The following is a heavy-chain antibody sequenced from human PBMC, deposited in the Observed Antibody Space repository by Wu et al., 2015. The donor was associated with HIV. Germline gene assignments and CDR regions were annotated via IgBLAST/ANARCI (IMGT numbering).Heavy chain of an antibody. V-gene: IGHV1-2*02. D-gene: IGHD6-19*01. CDR2: INPNSGGT. J-gene: IGHJ6*02. CDR3: AREEYSSGWYRVYYYGMDV. CDR1: GYTFTGYY. Sequence: QVQLVQSGAEVKKPGASVKVSCKASGYTFTGYYMHWVRQAPGQGLEWMGWINPNSGGTNYAQKFQGRVTMTRDTSISTAYMELSRLRSDDTAVYYCAREEYSSGWYRVYYYGMDVWGQGTTVTVSS.